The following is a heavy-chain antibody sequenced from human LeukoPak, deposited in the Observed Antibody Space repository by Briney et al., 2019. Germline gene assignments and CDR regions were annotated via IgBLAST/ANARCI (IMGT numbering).Heavy chain of an antibody. CDR2: INHSGST. J-gene: IGHJ4*02. V-gene: IGHV4-34*01. Sequence: SETLSLTCAVYGGSFSGYYWSWIRQPPGKGLEWIGEINHSGSTNYNPSLKSRVTISVDTSKNQFSLKLSSVTAADTAVYYCARGRTDYGDRNFDYWGQGTLVTVSS. CDR1: GGSFSGYY. CDR3: ARGRTDYGDRNFDY. D-gene: IGHD4-17*01.